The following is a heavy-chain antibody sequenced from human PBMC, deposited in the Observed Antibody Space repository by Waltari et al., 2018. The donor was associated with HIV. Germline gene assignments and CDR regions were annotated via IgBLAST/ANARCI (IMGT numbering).Heavy chain of an antibody. D-gene: IGHD2-15*01. Sequence: QVHLVQPGAEVKKPGASVKLSCTAFGYTFTGYYMPCVRQAPGQWLEWMGWINPDNGGTKYAQKFQGRVTMTRDTSNSTAYMELSRLRSDDTAVYYCARDIFNGGSCYSYYLDYWGQGTLVTVSS. CDR3: ARDIFNGGSCYSYYLDY. J-gene: IGHJ4*02. V-gene: IGHV1-2*02. CDR1: GYTFTGYY. CDR2: INPDNGGT.